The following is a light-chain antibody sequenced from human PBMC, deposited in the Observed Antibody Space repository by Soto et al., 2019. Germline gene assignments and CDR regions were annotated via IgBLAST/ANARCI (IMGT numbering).Light chain of an antibody. Sequence: EIVLTQSPGTLSLSPGERATLSCRASQSVSSSYLAWYQQKPGQAPRLLIYGASSRATGIPDRFSGSGTGKDFNLTISRLETEDFAVYYCQPYGSSPYTFGQGTKLEIK. V-gene: IGKV3-20*01. CDR3: QPYGSSPYT. CDR2: GAS. CDR1: QSVSSSY. J-gene: IGKJ2*01.